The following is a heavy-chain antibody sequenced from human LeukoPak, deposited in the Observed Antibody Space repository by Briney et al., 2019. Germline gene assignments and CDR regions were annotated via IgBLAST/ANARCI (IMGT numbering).Heavy chain of an antibody. Sequence: SETLSLTWAVSGGSISSSNWWSWVRQPPGKGLEWIGEIYHSGSTNYNPSLKSRVTISVDKSKNQFSLKLSSVTAAVTAVYYCARDKGCSGGSCYSYWFDPWGQGTLVTVSS. CDR1: GGSISSSNW. V-gene: IGHV4-4*02. CDR3: ARDKGCSGGSCYSYWFDP. CDR2: IYHSGST. J-gene: IGHJ5*02. D-gene: IGHD2-15*01.